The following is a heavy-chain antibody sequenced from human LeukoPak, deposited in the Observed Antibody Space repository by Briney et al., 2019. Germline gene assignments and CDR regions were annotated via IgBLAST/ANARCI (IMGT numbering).Heavy chain of an antibody. CDR2: IYYTGNT. CDR1: DGSISSFY. Sequence: SETLSLTCTVSDGSISSFYWSWIRHPPGEGLEWIGYIYYTGNTNYNPPLESRVTISADTSKNQFSLKLSSVTAADTAVYYCARHLGSTSPFDYWGQGTLITVSS. V-gene: IGHV4-59*08. CDR3: ARHLGSTSPFDY. D-gene: IGHD2-2*01. J-gene: IGHJ4*02.